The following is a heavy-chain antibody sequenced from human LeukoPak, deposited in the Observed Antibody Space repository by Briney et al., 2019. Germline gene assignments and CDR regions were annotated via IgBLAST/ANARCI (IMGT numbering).Heavy chain of an antibody. D-gene: IGHD1-26*01. CDR1: GYTFNIYW. Sequence: GESLKISCLASGYTFNIYWIAWVRQMPDKGLEWMGIVYPDNSKTIYESSFQGQVTISADKSVGTAYLQWSTLKASDTAIYYCARLSGGSALRNDAFHIWGQGTMVTVSS. CDR3: ARLSGGSALRNDAFHI. CDR2: VYPDNSKT. V-gene: IGHV5-51*01. J-gene: IGHJ3*02.